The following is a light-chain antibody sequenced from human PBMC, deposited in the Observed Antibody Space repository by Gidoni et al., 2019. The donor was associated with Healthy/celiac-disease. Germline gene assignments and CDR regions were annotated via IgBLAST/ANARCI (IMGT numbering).Light chain of an antibody. CDR1: NIGSKN. V-gene: IGLV3-9*01. J-gene: IGLJ2*01. Sequence: SYVLTQPLSVSVALGQTARITCGGNNIGSKNVHWYQQKPGQSPVLVIYRDSNRPSGIPERFSGSNAGNTATLTISRAQAGDEADYYCQGWDSSTAVVFGGGTKLTVL. CDR2: RDS. CDR3: QGWDSSTAVV.